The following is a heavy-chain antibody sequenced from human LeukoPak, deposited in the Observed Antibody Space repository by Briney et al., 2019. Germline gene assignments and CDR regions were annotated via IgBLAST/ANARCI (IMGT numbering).Heavy chain of an antibody. Sequence: GESLKISCKGSGYSFTSYWIGWVRQMPGKGLEWMGIIYPGDSDTRYSPSFQGQVTISADKSISTAYLQWSSLKASDTAMYYCARQGPQVGECSSTSCYAPAIYYYYGMDVWGQGTTVTVSS. D-gene: IGHD2-2*01. CDR3: ARQGPQVGECSSTSCYAPAIYYYYGMDV. V-gene: IGHV5-51*01. CDR2: IYPGDSDT. J-gene: IGHJ6*02. CDR1: GYSFTSYW.